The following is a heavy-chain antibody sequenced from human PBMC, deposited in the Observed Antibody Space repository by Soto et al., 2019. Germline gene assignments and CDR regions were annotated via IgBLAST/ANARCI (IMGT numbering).Heavy chain of an antibody. CDR3: ARDPPHYSYGMDV. Sequence: GESLKISCKGSGYSFTSYWISWVRQMPGKGLEWMGRIDPSDSYTNYSPSFQGHVTINPDTSKNQFSLQLNSVTPDDTAVYYCARDPPHYSYGMDVWGQGTTVTVSS. CDR1: GYSFTSYW. J-gene: IGHJ6*02. CDR2: IDPSDSYT. V-gene: IGHV5-10-1*01.